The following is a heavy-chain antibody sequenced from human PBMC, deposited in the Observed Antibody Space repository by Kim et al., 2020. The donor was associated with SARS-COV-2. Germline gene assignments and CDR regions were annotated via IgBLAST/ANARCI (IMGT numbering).Heavy chain of an antibody. Sequence: ASVKVSCKASGYTFTSYAMHWVRQAPGQRLEWMGWINAGNGNTKYSQKFQGRVTITRDTSASTAYMELSSLRSEDTAVYYCARDESRGRGLLDIWGQGTMVTVSS. D-gene: IGHD1-26*01. CDR3: ARDESRGRGLLDI. CDR2: INAGNGNT. V-gene: IGHV1-3*01. CDR1: GYTFTSYA. J-gene: IGHJ3*02.